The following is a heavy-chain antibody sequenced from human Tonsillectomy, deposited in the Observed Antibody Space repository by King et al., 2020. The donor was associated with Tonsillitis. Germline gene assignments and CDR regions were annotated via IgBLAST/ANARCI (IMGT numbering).Heavy chain of an antibody. V-gene: IGHV3-7*03. CDR2: IKQDGSEK. J-gene: IGHJ4*02. Sequence: EVQLVESGGGLVQPGGSLRLSCAVSGFTFSNYWMSWVRQAPGKGLEWVANIKQDGSEKYYVDSVKGRFTISRDNAKNSLYLQMNSLRAEDTAVYYCASGDLYDNSGYYYDWGQGTLVTVSS. CDR3: ASGDLYDNSGYYYD. D-gene: IGHD3-22*01. CDR1: GFTFSNYW.